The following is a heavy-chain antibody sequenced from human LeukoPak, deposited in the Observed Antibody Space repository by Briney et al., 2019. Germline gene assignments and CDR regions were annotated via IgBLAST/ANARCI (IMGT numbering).Heavy chain of an antibody. V-gene: IGHV4-61*08. CDR3: ARVNVGGFDY. CDR1: GGSINTGGYY. J-gene: IGHJ4*02. Sequence: SETLSLTCTVSGGSINTGGYYWSWIRQPPGKGLEWIGYIYYSGNTNYNPSLKSRVTISVDASKNQFSLKLSSVTAADTAVYYCARVNVGGFDYWGQGTLVSVSS. CDR2: IYYSGNT. D-gene: IGHD3-10*01.